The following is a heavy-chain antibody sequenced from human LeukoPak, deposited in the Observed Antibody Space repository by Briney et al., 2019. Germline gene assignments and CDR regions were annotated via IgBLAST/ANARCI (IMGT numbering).Heavy chain of an antibody. CDR1: GFNFGIYG. V-gene: IGHV3-33*06. Sequence: GGSLRLSCTASGFNFGIYGMHWVRQAPDKGLEWVAVMWDDGTNEYYVESVKGRFTISRDNGKRTLYLQMNSLRAEDTAVYYCAKPWSSSWNYFDYWGQGTLVTVSS. D-gene: IGHD6-13*01. J-gene: IGHJ4*02. CDR3: AKPWSSSWNYFDY. CDR2: MWDDGTNE.